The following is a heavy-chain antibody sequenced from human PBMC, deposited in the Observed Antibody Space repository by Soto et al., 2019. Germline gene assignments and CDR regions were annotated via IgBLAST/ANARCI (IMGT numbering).Heavy chain of an antibody. Sequence: QVQLQQWGAGLLKPSETLSLTCAVYGGSFSGYYWTWIRQPPGTGLEWIGEINHSGSTNYNPSLKSRVTISVDTSMTPFSLRLTSVTAADTAVYYCASHQITGLFDYWCQGTLVTVSS. CDR1: GGSFSGYY. CDR2: INHSGST. CDR3: ASHQITGLFDY. J-gene: IGHJ4*02. V-gene: IGHV4-34*01. D-gene: IGHD2-8*02.